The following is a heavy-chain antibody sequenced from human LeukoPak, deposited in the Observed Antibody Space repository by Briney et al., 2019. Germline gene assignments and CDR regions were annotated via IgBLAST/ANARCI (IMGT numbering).Heavy chain of an antibody. CDR3: AAVTVTHGGVY. J-gene: IGHJ4*02. Sequence: PSETLSLTCTVSGGSISTYYWSWIRQPPGKGLEWIGNTYYSGSTIYNPSLKSRVTISVDTSKNQFSLKLSSVTAADTAVYYCAAVTVTHGGVYWGQGTLVTVSS. CDR2: TYYSGST. D-gene: IGHD4-17*01. V-gene: IGHV4-59*01. CDR1: GGSISTYY.